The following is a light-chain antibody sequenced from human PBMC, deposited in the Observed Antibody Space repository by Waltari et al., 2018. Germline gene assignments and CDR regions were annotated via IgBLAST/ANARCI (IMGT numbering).Light chain of an antibody. CDR1: TAGANT. Sequence: SYDLTHPPSVSVSSGQSASITRPGTTAGANTSCWYQQKPGQSPVLVIYQDSKRPSGIPERFSGSNSGNTATLTISGTQAMDEADYYCQAWDSSTVVFGGGTKLTVL. CDR2: QDS. J-gene: IGLJ2*01. V-gene: IGLV3-1*01. CDR3: QAWDSSTVV.